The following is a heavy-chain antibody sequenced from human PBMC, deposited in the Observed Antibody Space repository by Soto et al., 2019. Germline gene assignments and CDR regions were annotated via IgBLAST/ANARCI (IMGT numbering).Heavy chain of an antibody. Sequence: QITLKESGPTLVKPTQTLTLTCTFSGFSLSTSGVGVGWIRQPPGKALEWLALIYWDDDKRYSPSLKSRLTLTKDTSKNQVVLTMTNMDPVDTATYYCAHRPNYDFWSGYEGPFDYWGQGTLVTVSS. D-gene: IGHD3-3*01. J-gene: IGHJ4*02. CDR1: GFSLSTSGVG. CDR2: IYWDDDK. V-gene: IGHV2-5*02. CDR3: AHRPNYDFWSGYEGPFDY.